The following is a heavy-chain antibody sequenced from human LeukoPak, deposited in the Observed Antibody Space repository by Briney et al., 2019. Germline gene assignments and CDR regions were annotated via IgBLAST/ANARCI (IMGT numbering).Heavy chain of an antibody. J-gene: IGHJ2*01. V-gene: IGHV4-59*08. CDR1: DGSISGYY. CDR3: ARWTIAAHGYYWDFDL. D-gene: IGHD6-13*01. CDR2: IYYSDNT. Sequence: SETLSLTCTVSDGSISGYYWSWIRQPPGKGLEWIGHIYYSDNTNYNPSLKSRVSISVDRSKNQFSLNLSSVTAADTAVYYCARWTIAAHGYYWDFDLWGRGTLVTVSS.